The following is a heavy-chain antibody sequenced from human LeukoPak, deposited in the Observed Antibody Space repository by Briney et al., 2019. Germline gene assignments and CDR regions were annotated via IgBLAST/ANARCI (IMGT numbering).Heavy chain of an antibody. Sequence: GGSLRLSCGASGFIFRNYWMNWVRQAPGKGLEWVANIKEDGSKKQYVDAVKGRFTISRDNAKSLLYLEMNSLRAEDTAVYYCTRTGYSSNSLDYWGQGTLVTVSS. J-gene: IGHJ4*02. CDR1: GFIFRNYW. CDR3: TRTGYSSNSLDY. D-gene: IGHD6-19*01. CDR2: IKEDGSKK. V-gene: IGHV3-7*03.